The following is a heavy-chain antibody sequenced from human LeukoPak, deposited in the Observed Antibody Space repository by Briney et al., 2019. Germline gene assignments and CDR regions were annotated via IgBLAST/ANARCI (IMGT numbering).Heavy chain of an antibody. CDR3: ARGTATVPAY. CDR1: GGSITSSSYY. J-gene: IGHJ4*02. Sequence: PSETLSLTCTVSGGSITSSSYYWGWIRQPPGKGLEWIGYIYYSGSTNYNPSLKSRVTISVDTSKNQFSLKLSSVTAADTAVYYCARGTATVPAYWGQGTLVTVSS. CDR2: IYYSGST. D-gene: IGHD2-15*01. V-gene: IGHV4-61*05.